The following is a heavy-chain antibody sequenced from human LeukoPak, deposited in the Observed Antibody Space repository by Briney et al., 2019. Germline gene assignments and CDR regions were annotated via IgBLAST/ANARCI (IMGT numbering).Heavy chain of an antibody. J-gene: IGHJ5*02. CDR2: INHSGST. D-gene: IGHD3-10*01. CDR3: ARELILWFGEGNWFDP. Sequence: PSETLSLTCAVYGGSFSGYYWSWIRQPPGKGLEWIGEINHSGSTNYNPSLKSRVTISVDTSKNQFSLKLSSVTAADTAVYYCARELILWFGEGNWFDPWGQGTLVTVSS. CDR1: GGSFSGYY. V-gene: IGHV4-34*01.